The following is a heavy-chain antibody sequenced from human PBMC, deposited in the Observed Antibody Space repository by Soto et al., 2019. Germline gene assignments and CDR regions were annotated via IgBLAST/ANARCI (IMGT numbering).Heavy chain of an antibody. J-gene: IGHJ4*02. CDR1: GFTFSSYG. D-gene: IGHD6-13*01. Sequence: QVQLVESGGGVVQPGRSLSLSCAASGFTFSSYGMHWVRQAPGKGLEWVAVIWYDGSNKYYADSVKGRFTISRDNSKNTLYLPMNSRRAEETAVYYCASDSTYSSSWFAYWGQGTLVIVSS. V-gene: IGHV3-33*01. CDR2: IWYDGSNK. CDR3: ASDSTYSSSWFAY.